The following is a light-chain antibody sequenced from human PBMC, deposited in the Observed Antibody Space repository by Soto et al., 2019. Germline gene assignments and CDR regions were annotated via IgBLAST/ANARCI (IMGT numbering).Light chain of an antibody. CDR3: QRYGSSPYT. J-gene: IGKJ2*01. CDR2: GAS. Sequence: EIVLTQSPGTLSLSPGERATLSCRASQSVSSSYLAWYQQKPGQAPRLLIYGASSRATGIPARFSGSGSGTDFTLTISRLEPEDFAVYYCQRYGSSPYTFGQGTKLEIK. V-gene: IGKV3-20*01. CDR1: QSVSSSY.